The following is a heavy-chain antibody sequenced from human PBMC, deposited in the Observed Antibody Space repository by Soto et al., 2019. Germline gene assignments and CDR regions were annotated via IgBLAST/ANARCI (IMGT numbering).Heavy chain of an antibody. CDR3: ARGGGVGVAGSAAFDM. J-gene: IGHJ3*02. CDR2: INPATGAA. Sequence: QLHLVQSGAVVKKPGASVTVSCSASGYPVTAYYMHWVRQAPGRGLEWMGGINPATGAAKYTQTFQGRVTMARATVTSTGFMELSGLTSEDTAVFYCARGGGVGVAGSAAFDMWGQGTLVTVSS. CDR1: GYPVTAYY. V-gene: IGHV1-2*02. D-gene: IGHD3-3*01.